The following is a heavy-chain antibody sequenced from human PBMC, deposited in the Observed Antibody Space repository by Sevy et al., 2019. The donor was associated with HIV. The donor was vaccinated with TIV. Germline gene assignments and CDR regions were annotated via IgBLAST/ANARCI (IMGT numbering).Heavy chain of an antibody. V-gene: IGHV3-9*01. CDR1: GFTFDDYA. CDR2: ISWNSGSI. Sequence: GGSLRLSCAASGFTFDDYAMHWVRQAPGKGLEWVSGISWNSGSIGYADSLKGRFTISRDNAKNSLYLQMNSLRAEDTALYYCAKDHYGDPGGAFDIWGQGTMVTVSS. CDR3: AKDHYGDPGGAFDI. D-gene: IGHD4-17*01. J-gene: IGHJ3*02.